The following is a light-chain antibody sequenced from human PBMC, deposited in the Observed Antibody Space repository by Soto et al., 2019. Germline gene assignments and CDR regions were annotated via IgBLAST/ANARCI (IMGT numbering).Light chain of an antibody. CDR1: QGISSY. J-gene: IGKJ1*01. CDR2: AAS. Sequence: DIQLTPSPSFLSASVVYIFTITCRASQGISSYLAWYQQKPGKAPKLLIYAASTLQSGVPSRFSGSGSGTEFTLTISSLQPEDFATYYCQQLNSYPQTCGQGTKGGIK. CDR3: QQLNSYPQT. V-gene: IGKV1-9*01.